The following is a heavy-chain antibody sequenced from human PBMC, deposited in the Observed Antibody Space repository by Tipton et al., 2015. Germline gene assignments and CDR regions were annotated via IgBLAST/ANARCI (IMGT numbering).Heavy chain of an antibody. J-gene: IGHJ4*02. Sequence: SLRLSCTASGFTFSSYSMNWVRQAPGKGLEWVSYISSSSSTIFYADSVKGRFTISRDNAKNSLFLQMNSLRAEDTAVYYCAKEAIVATLIQEKGYFDYWGQGTLVTVSS. CDR1: GFTFSSYS. V-gene: IGHV3-48*01. CDR3: AKEAIVATLIQEKGYFDY. CDR2: ISSSSSTI. D-gene: IGHD2-15*01.